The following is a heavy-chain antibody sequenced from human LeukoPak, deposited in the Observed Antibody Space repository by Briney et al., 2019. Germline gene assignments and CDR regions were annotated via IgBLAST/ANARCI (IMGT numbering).Heavy chain of an antibody. J-gene: IGHJ4*02. CDR2: IFYSGST. CDR3: ARERWELLTDY. V-gene: IGHV4-39*07. CDR1: SGSISTSNYY. Sequence: SETLSLTCTVSSGSISTSNYYWGWVRQPPGKALEWIGNIFYSGSTYYSPSLKSRVTISLDTSRNQFSLKLNSVTAADTAVYYCARERWELLTDYWGQGTLVTVSS. D-gene: IGHD1-26*01.